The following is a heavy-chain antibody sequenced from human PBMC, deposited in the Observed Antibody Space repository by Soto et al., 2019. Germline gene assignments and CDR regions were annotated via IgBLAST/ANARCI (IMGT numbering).Heavy chain of an antibody. D-gene: IGHD6-13*01. V-gene: IGHV4-34*01. CDR3: ARRGYSSSWYRQFHFDY. CDR1: GGSFSGYY. Sequence: PSETLSLTCAVYGGSFSGYYWSWIRQPPGQGLEWIGEINHSGSTNYNPSLKSRVTISVDTSKNQFSLKLSSVTAADTAVYYCARRGYSSSWYRQFHFDYWGQGTLVTVSS. J-gene: IGHJ4*02. CDR2: INHSGST.